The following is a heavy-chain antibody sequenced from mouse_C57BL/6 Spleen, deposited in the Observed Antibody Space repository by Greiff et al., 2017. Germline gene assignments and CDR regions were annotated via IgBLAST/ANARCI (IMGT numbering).Heavy chain of an antibody. CDR3: ARGAGEYFDY. CDR2: IYPGSGNT. Sequence: VQLQQSGAELVRPGASVKLSCKASGYTFTDYYINWVKQRPGQGLEWIARIYPGSGNTYYNEKFKGEATLTAEKSSSTAYMQLSSLTSEDSAVYFCARGAGEYFDYWGQGTTLTVSS. D-gene: IGHD4-1*01. J-gene: IGHJ2*01. V-gene: IGHV1-76*01. CDR1: GYTFTDYY.